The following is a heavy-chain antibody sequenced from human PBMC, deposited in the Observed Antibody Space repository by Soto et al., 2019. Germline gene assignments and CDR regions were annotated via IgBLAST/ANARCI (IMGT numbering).Heavy chain of an antibody. CDR3: ARTSIAASRSFYYGMDV. J-gene: IGHJ6*02. CDR1: GGSISSSSYY. CDR2: IYYSGST. Sequence: PSETLSLTCTVSGGSISSSSYYWGWIRQPPGKGLEWIGSIYYSGSTYYNPSLKSRVTISVDTSKNQFSLKLSSVTAADTAVYYCARTSIAASRSFYYGMDVWGQGTTVTVSS. V-gene: IGHV4-39*01. D-gene: IGHD6-6*01.